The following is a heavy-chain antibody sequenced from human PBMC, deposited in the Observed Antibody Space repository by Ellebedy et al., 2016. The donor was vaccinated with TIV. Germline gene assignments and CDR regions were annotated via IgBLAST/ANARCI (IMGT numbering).Heavy chain of an antibody. D-gene: IGHD3-22*01. CDR1: GFTFSNYG. CDR3: AKEYDSGGYASFFDY. J-gene: IGHJ4*02. Sequence: GESLKISCAASGFTFSNYGMHWVRQAPGKGLEWVAVISTDGSIKYYADSVKGRFTISRDNSKNTLYLQVNSLRPEDTADYYCAKEYDSGGYASFFDYWGQGTLVTVSS. CDR2: ISTDGSIK. V-gene: IGHV3-30*18.